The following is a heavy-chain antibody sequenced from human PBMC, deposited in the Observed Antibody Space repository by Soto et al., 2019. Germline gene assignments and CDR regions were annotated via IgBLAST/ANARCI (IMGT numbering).Heavy chain of an antibody. Sequence: QVQVVQSGAEVKKPGSSVKVSCKVSGVTFSSYSISWVRQAPGQGLEWMGRIIPIFKTPDYAQKFQGRVTITADESTSTAYMELSNLRSEDTAVYYCARAGVFVGGNYYYGVDVWGRGTTITVSS. CDR1: GVTFSSYS. D-gene: IGHD3-10*01. J-gene: IGHJ6*02. CDR3: ARAGVFVGGNYYYGVDV. V-gene: IGHV1-69*15. CDR2: IIPIFKTP.